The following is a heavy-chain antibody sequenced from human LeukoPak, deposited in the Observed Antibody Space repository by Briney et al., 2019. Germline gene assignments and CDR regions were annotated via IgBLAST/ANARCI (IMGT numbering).Heavy chain of an antibody. CDR2: IYYSGST. J-gene: IGHJ6*03. D-gene: IGHD6-13*01. CDR3: ARNGYSSSWYYYYYYYMDV. Sequence: SETLSLTCTVSGGSISSSSYYWGWIRQPPGQGLEWIGSIYYSGSTYYNPSLKSRVTISVDTSKNQFSLKLSSVTAADTAVYYCARNGYSSSWYYYYYYYMDVWGKGTTVTVSS. V-gene: IGHV4-39*01. CDR1: GGSISSSSYY.